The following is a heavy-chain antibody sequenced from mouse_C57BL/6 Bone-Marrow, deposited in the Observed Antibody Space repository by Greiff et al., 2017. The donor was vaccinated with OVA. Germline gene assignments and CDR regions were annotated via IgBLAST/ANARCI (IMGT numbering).Heavy chain of an antibody. Sequence: EVQVVESGGGLVKPGGSLKLSCAASGFTFSDYGMHWVRQAPEKGLEWVAYISSGSSTIYYADTVKGRFTISRDNAKNTLFLQLTSRRSEDTAMYYCARPYYYGSSYSWYFDVWGTGTTVTVSS. CDR3: ARPYYYGSSYSWYFDV. D-gene: IGHD1-1*01. J-gene: IGHJ1*03. CDR2: ISSGSSTI. V-gene: IGHV5-17*01. CDR1: GFTFSDYG.